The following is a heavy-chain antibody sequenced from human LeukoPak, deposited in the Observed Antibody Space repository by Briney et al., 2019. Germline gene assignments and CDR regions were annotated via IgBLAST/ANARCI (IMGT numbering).Heavy chain of an antibody. CDR3: ARDKIVGATYFDY. J-gene: IGHJ4*02. CDR2: IYHSGST. D-gene: IGHD1-26*01. Sequence: SETLSLTCAVYGGSFSGYYWSWIRQPPGKGLEWIGEIYHSGSTNYNPSLKSRVTISVDKSKNQFSLKLSSVTAADTAVYYCARDKIVGATYFDYWGQGTLVTVSS. CDR1: GGSFSGYY. V-gene: IGHV4-34*01.